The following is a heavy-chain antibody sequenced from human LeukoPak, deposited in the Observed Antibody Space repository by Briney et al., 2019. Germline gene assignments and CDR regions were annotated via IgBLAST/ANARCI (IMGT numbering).Heavy chain of an antibody. J-gene: IGHJ5*02. D-gene: IGHD2-2*01. Sequence: ASVKVSCKASGYTFTTYYIHWVRQAPGQGLEWMGIISPSGGSTSYAQKFQGRVTMTRDTSTSTVYMELSSLRSEDTAVYYCARDGGYCSSTSCYEGHWFDPWGQGTLVTVSS. V-gene: IGHV1-46*01. CDR1: GYTFTTYY. CDR3: ARDGGYCSSTSCYEGHWFDP. CDR2: ISPSGGST.